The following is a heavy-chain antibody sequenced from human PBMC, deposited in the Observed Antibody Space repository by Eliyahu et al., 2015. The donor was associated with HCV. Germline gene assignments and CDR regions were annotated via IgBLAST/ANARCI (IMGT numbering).Heavy chain of an antibody. CDR3: ARSRAARPFDY. V-gene: IGHV4-34*01. J-gene: IGHJ4*02. D-gene: IGHD6-6*01. Sequence: QVQLQQWGAGLLKPSETLSLTCAXYGGSFSGYYXXWIRQPPGKGLEWIGEINHSGSTNYNPSLKSRVTISVDTSKNQFSLKLSSVTAADTAVYYCARSRAARPFDYWGQGTLVTVSS. CDR1: GGSFSGYY. CDR2: INHSGST.